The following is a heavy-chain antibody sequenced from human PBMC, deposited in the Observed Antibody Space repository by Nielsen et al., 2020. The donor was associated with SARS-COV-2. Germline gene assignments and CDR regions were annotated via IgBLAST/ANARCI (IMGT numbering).Heavy chain of an antibody. J-gene: IGHJ4*02. D-gene: IGHD4-11*01. CDR1: GYSFTSYW. V-gene: IGHV5-51*01. CDR3: ARPRTTVTNGFDY. Sequence: GGSLRLSCKGSGYSFTSYWISWVRQMPGKGLEWMGIIYPGDSDTRYSPSFQGQVTISADKSISTAYLQWSSLKASDTAMYYCARPRTTVTNGFDYWGQGTLVTVSS. CDR2: IYPGDSDT.